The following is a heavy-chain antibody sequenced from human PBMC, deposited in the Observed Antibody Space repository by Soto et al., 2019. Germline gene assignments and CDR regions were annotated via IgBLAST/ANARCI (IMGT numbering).Heavy chain of an antibody. V-gene: IGHV1-8*03. Sequence: ASVKVSCKASGGTFSSYAISWVRQAPGQGLEWMGWMNPNSGNTGHAQKFQGRVTITRNTSISTAYMELSSLRSEDTAVYYCARGKVDYFDYWGQGTLVTVSS. CDR3: ARGKVDYFDY. CDR1: GGTFSSYA. CDR2: MNPNSGNT. D-gene: IGHD1-26*01. J-gene: IGHJ4*02.